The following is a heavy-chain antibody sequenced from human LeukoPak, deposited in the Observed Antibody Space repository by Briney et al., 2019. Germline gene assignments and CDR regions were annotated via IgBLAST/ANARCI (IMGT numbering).Heavy chain of an antibody. V-gene: IGHV4-34*01. Sequence: SETLSLTCAVYGGSFSGYYWSWVRQPPGKGLEWIGEINHSGSTNYNPSLKSRVTISVDTSKNQFSLKLSSVTAADTAVYYCARGSRGFDPWGQGTLVTVSS. J-gene: IGHJ5*02. CDR2: INHSGST. CDR3: ARGSRGFDP. CDR1: GGSFSGYY.